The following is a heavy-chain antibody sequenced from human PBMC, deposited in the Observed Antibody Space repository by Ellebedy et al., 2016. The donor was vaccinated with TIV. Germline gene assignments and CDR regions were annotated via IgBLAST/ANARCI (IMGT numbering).Heavy chain of an antibody. Sequence: GESLKISCAASGFTFSRYGMHWVRQAPGKGLEWVAVIWHDGSKKYYADSVKGRFTISRDNSKNTLYLQMNSLRAEDTAVYYCARDWSGYFDPWGQGTLVTVSS. D-gene: IGHD3-3*01. CDR3: ARDWSGYFDP. J-gene: IGHJ5*02. V-gene: IGHV3-33*01. CDR2: IWHDGSKK. CDR1: GFTFSRYG.